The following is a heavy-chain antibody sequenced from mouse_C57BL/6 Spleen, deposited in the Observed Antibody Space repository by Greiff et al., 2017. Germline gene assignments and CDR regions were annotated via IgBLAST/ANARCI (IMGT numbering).Heavy chain of an antibody. CDR3: ARGGGSSLYYFDY. CDR2: INPSSGYT. V-gene: IGHV1-4*01. CDR1: GYTFTSYT. J-gene: IGHJ2*01. Sequence: LVESGAELARPGASVKMSCKASGYTFTSYTMHWVKQRPGQGLEWIGYINPSSGYTKYNQKFKDKATLTADKSSSTAYMQLSSLTSEDSAVYYCARGGGSSLYYFDYWGQGTTLTVSS. D-gene: IGHD1-1*01.